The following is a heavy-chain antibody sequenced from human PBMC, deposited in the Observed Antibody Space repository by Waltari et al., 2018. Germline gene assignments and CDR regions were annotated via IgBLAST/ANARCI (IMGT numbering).Heavy chain of an antibody. J-gene: IGHJ3*02. V-gene: IGHV3-9*03. CDR3: ARNNMVQGTYAFDI. D-gene: IGHD3-10*01. Sequence: EVQLVESGGGLVQPGRSLRLSCAASGFTFDDSAMHWVRQAPGKGLEWVSGISWNSGSIGYADSVKCRFTISRDNAKNSLYLQMNSLRAEDMALYYCARNNMVQGTYAFDIWGQGTMVTVSS. CDR1: GFTFDDSA. CDR2: ISWNSGSI.